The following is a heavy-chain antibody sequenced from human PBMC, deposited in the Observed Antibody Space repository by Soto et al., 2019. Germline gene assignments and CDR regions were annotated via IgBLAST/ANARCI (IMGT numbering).Heavy chain of an antibody. V-gene: IGHV3-48*03. CDR3: ATDSGSYSGYSYYAMDV. CDR1: GLTFSGYE. Sequence: EVQLAESGGGLVQPGGSLRLSCTASGLTFSGYEMNWVRQAQGKGLEWVSSISGSGSSISYADSVRGRFIITRDNAENSLYLQMNSLRAEDTAVYYCATDSGSYSGYSYYAMDVWGQGTTVTVSS. D-gene: IGHD1-26*01. CDR2: ISGSGSSI. J-gene: IGHJ6*02.